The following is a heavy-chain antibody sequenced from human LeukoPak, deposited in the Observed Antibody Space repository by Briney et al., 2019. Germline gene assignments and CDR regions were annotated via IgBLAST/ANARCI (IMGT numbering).Heavy chain of an antibody. J-gene: IGHJ3*02. CDR3: ARPTVAGTFDAFDI. Sequence: PSETLSLTCTVSGGSISSYYWSWIRQPPGKGLEWIGYIYYSGSTNYNPSLKSRVTISVDTSKNQFSLKLSSVTAADTAVYYCARPTVAGTFDAFDIWGQGTMVTVSS. D-gene: IGHD6-19*01. CDR1: GGSISSYY. CDR2: IYYSGST. V-gene: IGHV4-59*08.